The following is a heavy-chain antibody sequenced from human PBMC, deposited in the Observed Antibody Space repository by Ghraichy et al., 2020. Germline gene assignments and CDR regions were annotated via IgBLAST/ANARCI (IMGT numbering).Heavy chain of an antibody. V-gene: IGHV2-5*02. Sequence: SGPTLVKPTQTLTLTCTFSGFSLSTTDAAVGWIRQPPRKALEWLALIYWDDDKRYSPSLKSRLFITKDASKNLVVLSMTNMDPVDTATYYCAQWRFDAFDIWGQETMVSVSS. CDR1: GFSLSTTDAA. CDR2: IYWDDDK. CDR3: AQWRFDAFDI. J-gene: IGHJ3*02. D-gene: IGHD5-12*01.